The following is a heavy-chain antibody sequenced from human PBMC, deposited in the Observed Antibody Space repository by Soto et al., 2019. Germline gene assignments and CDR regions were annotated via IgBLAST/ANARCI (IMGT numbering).Heavy chain of an antibody. J-gene: IGHJ6*03. CDR3: ATHEVYYYYMDV. V-gene: IGHV1-18*01. CDR2: ISAYNGNT. CDR1: GYTFTSYG. Sequence: GASVKVSCKASGYTFTSYGISWVRQAPGQGHEWMGWISAYNGNTNYAQKLQGRVTMTTDTSTSTAYMELRSLRFDDTAVYYFATHEVYYYYMDVWGKGTTVTVSS.